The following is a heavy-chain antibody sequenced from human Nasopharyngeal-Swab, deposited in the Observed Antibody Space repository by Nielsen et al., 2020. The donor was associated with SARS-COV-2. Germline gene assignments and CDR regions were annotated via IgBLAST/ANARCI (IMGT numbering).Heavy chain of an antibody. CDR2: ISWNSGSI. CDR1: GFTFDDYA. J-gene: IGHJ4*02. V-gene: IGHV3-9*01. Sequence: GGSLRLSCAASGFTFDDYAMHWVRQAPGKGLEWVSGISWNSGSIGYADSVKGRFTISRDNAKNSLYLQMNSLRAEDTALYYYACIAVAGTFYWGQGTLVTVSS. CDR3: ACIAVAGTFY. D-gene: IGHD6-19*01.